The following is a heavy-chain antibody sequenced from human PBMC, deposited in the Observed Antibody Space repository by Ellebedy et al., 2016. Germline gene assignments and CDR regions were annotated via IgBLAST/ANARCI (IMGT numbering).Heavy chain of an antibody. CDR1: GDTFTAYF. J-gene: IGHJ4*02. Sequence: ASVKVSXKASGDTFTAYFLQWVRQAPGQGLEWMGWINLNSGDTKYAQKFQGKVTLTRDTSISTAYMDLTSLSSDDVAVYYCARIESYHYDSSGYEDFDSWGQGTLVAVSS. CDR2: INLNSGDT. CDR3: ARIESYHYDSSGYEDFDS. D-gene: IGHD3-22*01. V-gene: IGHV1-2*02.